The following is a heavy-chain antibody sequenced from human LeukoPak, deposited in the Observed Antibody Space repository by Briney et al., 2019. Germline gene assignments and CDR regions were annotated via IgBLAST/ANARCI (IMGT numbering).Heavy chain of an antibody. CDR2: IYYSGST. D-gene: IGHD3-10*02. J-gene: IGHJ1*01. CDR3: ARGRGITMSD. CDR1: GGSISGYY. V-gene: IGHV4-59*12. Sequence: PSETLSLTCTVSGGSISGYYYNWIRQPPGKGLEWIGYIYYSGSTNYNPSLKSRVTISVDTSKNQFSLKLSSVTAADTAVYYCARGRGITMSDWGQGTLVTVSS.